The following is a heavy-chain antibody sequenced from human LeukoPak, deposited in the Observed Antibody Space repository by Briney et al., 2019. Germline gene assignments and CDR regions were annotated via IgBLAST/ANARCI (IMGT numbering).Heavy chain of an antibody. D-gene: IGHD1-1*01. V-gene: IGHV1-2*02. Sequence: GASVSVCCKASGYTLTGCYMYRVRQAHGPGLEWMGWINPNSGGTNYGKNFKGRDNTTRDTSINTSYMGLGRLGAYDTAVYCRALDGATRSSWIHSMGAWGLGTTVTVSS. J-gene: IGHJ6*02. CDR3: ALDGATRSSWIHSMGA. CDR2: INPNSGGT. CDR1: GYTLTGCY.